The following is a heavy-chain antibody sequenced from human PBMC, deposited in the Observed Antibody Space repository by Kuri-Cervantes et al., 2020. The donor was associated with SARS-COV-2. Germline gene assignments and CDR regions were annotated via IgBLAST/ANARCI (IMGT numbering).Heavy chain of an antibody. D-gene: IGHD4-23*01. J-gene: IGHJ2*01. V-gene: IGHV2-70*11. CDR3: ARTADKTAYAVEFDL. CDR1: GFSLSTSGMC. CDR2: IDWDDDK. Sequence: SGPTLVKPTQTLTLTCTFSGFSLSTSGMCVSWIRQPPGKALEWLARIDWDDDKYYSTSLKTRLTISKDTSKNQVVLTMTNMDPVDTATYYCARTADKTAYAVEFDLWGRGTLVTVSS.